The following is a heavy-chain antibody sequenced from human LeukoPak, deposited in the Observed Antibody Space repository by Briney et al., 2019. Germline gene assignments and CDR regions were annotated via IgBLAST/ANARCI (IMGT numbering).Heavy chain of an antibody. CDR1: GFTFSSYA. D-gene: IGHD3-3*01. V-gene: IGHV3-23*01. CDR3: AKKPDAGYDFWSGYTPLEY. J-gene: IGHJ4*02. CDR2: ISGSGGST. Sequence: GGSLRLSCAASGFTFSSYAMSWVRQAPGKGLEWVSAISGSGGSTYYADSVKGRFTISRDNSKNTLYLQMNSLRAEDTAVYYCAKKPDAGYDFWSGYTPLEYWGQGTLVTVSS.